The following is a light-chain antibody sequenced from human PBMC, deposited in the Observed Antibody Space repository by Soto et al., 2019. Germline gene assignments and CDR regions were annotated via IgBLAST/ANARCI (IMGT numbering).Light chain of an antibody. Sequence: IQLTQSPSSLSASVGDRVTITCRASQGISSYLTWYLQKPGKAPKLLIYAASTLQSGVPSRFSGSGSGTDFTLTISSLQPEDFATYYCQQLNSYPTFGGGTKVDIK. CDR3: QQLNSYPT. CDR1: QGISSY. V-gene: IGKV1-9*01. J-gene: IGKJ4*01. CDR2: AAS.